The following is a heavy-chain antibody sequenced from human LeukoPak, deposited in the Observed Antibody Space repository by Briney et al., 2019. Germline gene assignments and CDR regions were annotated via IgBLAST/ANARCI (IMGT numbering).Heavy chain of an antibody. D-gene: IGHD2-15*01. CDR2: ISSSSSYI. CDR3: ASLGYCSGGSCYSFGDLP. CDR1: GFTFSSYS. J-gene: IGHJ5*02. Sequence: GGSLRLSCAASGFTFSSYSMNWVRQAPGKGLEWVSSISSSSSYIYYADSVKGRFTISRDNAKNSLYLQMNSLRAEDTAVYYCASLGYCSGGSCYSFGDLPWGQGTLVTVSS. V-gene: IGHV3-21*01.